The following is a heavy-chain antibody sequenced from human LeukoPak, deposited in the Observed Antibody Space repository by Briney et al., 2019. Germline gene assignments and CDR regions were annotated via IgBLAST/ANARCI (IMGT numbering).Heavy chain of an antibody. J-gene: IGHJ4*02. CDR2: INLSGGTT. Sequence: ASVKVSCRASGYTFTSYGISCVRQAPGQGLEWMGIINLSGGTTRYAQNFQGRVTLTRDTSTSTAYMDLSNLRSEDTAVYYCARSQWWTFSDNWGQGTLVTVSS. CDR1: GYTFTSYG. CDR3: ARSQWWTFSDN. D-gene: IGHD2-15*01. V-gene: IGHV1-46*01.